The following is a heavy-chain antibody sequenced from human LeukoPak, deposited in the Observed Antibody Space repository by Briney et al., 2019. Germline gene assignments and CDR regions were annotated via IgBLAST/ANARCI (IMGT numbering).Heavy chain of an antibody. CDR3: ARDDAFRGVAMDV. CDR1: GFMVSSNY. D-gene: IGHD3-16*01. J-gene: IGHJ6*02. Sequence: PGGSLRLSCAASGFMVSSNYMNWVRQAPGKGLEWVSRLNTDGSSTSYADSVKGRFTISRDNAKNTLYLQMNSLRAEDTAVYYCARDDAFRGVAMDVWGQGTTVTVSS. CDR2: LNTDGSST. V-gene: IGHV3-74*01.